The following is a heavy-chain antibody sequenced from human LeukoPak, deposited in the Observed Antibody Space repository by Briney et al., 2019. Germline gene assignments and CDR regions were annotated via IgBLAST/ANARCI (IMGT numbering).Heavy chain of an antibody. Sequence: SGTLSLTCAVSGASISSHNWWWSWVRQPPNKRLEWIGRIYTSGSTNYNPSLKSRVTISVDTSKNQFSLKLSSVTAADTAVYYCARSYCSSTSCHMDYWGQGTLVTVSS. D-gene: IGHD2-2*02. CDR3: ARSYCSSTSCHMDY. J-gene: IGHJ4*02. CDR1: GASISSHNW. V-gene: IGHV4-4*02. CDR2: IYTSGST.